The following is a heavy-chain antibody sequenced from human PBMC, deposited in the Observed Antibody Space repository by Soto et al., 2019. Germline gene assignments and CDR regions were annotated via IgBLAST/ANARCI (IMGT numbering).Heavy chain of an antibody. CDR3: AKDVSRLAADYYFDY. D-gene: IGHD3-16*01. Sequence: GGSLRLSCATSGFTFSSYGMHWVRQAPGKGLEWVAVISYDGGNEYNADSVRGRFTVSRDNSKNTPCLQMNSLRPEDTAVYYCAKDVSRLAADYYFDYWGQGTLVTVSS. CDR2: ISYDGGNE. J-gene: IGHJ4*02. V-gene: IGHV3-30*18. CDR1: GFTFSSYG.